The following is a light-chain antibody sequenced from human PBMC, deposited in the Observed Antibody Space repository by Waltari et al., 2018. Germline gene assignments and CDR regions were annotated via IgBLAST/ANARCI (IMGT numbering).Light chain of an antibody. V-gene: IGKV1-5*03. CDR1: QSISNW. CDR3: QQYNSYPGT. Sequence: DIQMTQSPSPLSASVGDRVTIPCRASQSISNWLAWYQQKPGKAPNLVIYKASSLEGGVPSRFSGSGSGTEFTLTISSLQPDDFANYYCQQYNSYPGTFGQGTKVEIK. CDR2: KAS. J-gene: IGKJ1*01.